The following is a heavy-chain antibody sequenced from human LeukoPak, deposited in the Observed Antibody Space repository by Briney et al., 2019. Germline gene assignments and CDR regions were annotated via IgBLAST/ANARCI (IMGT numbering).Heavy chain of an antibody. J-gene: IGHJ5*02. CDR3: ARVGGIAAAGPGRAWFDP. CDR2: ISAYNGNT. CDR1: GYTFTCYG. V-gene: IGHV1-18*01. D-gene: IGHD6-13*01. Sequence: ASVKVSCKASGYTFTCYGISWVRQAPGQGLEWMGWISAYNGNTNYAQKLQGRVTMTTDTSTSTAYMELRSLRSDVTAVYYCARVGGIAAAGPGRAWFDPWGQGTLVTVSS.